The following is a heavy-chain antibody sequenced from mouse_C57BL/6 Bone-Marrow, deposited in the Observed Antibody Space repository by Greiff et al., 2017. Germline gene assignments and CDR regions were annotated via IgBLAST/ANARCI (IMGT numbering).Heavy chain of an antibody. V-gene: IGHV1-82*01. Sequence: VQLQQSGPELVKPGASVKISCKASGYAFSSSWMNWVKQRPGKGLEWIGRIYPGDGDTNYNGKFKGKATLTADKSSSTAYMQLSSLTSEDSAVYFCAPQSTTVVATREWFAYWGQGTLVTVSA. CDR2: IYPGDGDT. D-gene: IGHD1-1*01. CDR3: APQSTTVVATREWFAY. J-gene: IGHJ3*01. CDR1: GYAFSSSW.